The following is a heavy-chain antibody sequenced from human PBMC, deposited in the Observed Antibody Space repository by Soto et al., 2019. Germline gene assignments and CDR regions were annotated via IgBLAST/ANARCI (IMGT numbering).Heavy chain of an antibody. D-gene: IGHD6-6*01. J-gene: IGHJ6*03. CDR1: GYTFTSYA. CDR2: INPSGGST. CDR3: ARAPGAVQLPKGPYYYYMDV. Sequence: ASVKVSCKASGYTFTSYAMHWVRQAPGQRLEWMGIINPSGGSTSYAQKFQGRVTMTRDTSTSTVYMELSSLRSEDTAVYYCARAPGAVQLPKGPYYYYMDVWAKRTTVTGSS. V-gene: IGHV1-46*03.